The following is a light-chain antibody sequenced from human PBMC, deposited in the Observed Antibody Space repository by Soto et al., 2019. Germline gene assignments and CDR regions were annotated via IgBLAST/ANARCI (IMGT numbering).Light chain of an antibody. CDR3: SSSISSSPLV. CDR2: DVT. V-gene: IGLV2-14*01. Sequence: QSALTQPASVSGSPGQSITISCTGTSSDVGDYDYVSWYQQHPGKAPKLMIFDVTNRPSGVSHRFSGSKSGNSASLTIPGLQTEDEADYYCSSSISSSPLVFGTGTKLTVL. J-gene: IGLJ1*01. CDR1: SSDVGDYDY.